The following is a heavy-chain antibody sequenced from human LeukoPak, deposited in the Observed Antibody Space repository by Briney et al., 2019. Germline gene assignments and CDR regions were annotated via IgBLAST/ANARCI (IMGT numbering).Heavy chain of an antibody. V-gene: IGHV1-2*02. Sequence: GASVKVSCKASGYTFTGYYMHWVRQAPGQGLEWMGWTDPNSGGTNYAQKFQGRVTMTRDTSISTAYMELSRLRSDDTAVYYCARGFEGGWLAKRDFCMDVWGKGTTVTVSS. CDR3: ARGFEGGWLAKRDFCMDV. D-gene: IGHD5-24*01. CDR2: TDPNSGGT. J-gene: IGHJ6*03. CDR1: GYTFTGYY.